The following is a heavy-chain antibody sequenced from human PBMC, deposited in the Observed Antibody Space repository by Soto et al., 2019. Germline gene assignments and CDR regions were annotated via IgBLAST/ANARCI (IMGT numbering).Heavy chain of an antibody. J-gene: IGHJ6*02. CDR3: ARDPVFIAPRSGMDV. CDR2: VSRSGIT. V-gene: IGHV4-61*01. Sequence: PSETLSLTCRVSGASVNSETHFRSWIRQAPGKGLEWIGYVSRSGITNSNPALKGRVFVSADKSKNQFSLRLHSVTAADTAVYYCARDPVFIAPRSGMDVWGQGTTVTVSS. D-gene: IGHD6-13*01. CDR1: GASVNSETHF.